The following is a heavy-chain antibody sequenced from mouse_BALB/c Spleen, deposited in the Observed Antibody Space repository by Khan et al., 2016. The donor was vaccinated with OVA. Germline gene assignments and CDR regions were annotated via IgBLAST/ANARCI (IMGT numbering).Heavy chain of an antibody. CDR3: AREEDLYYFEY. Sequence: VELVESGAELVRPGASVKLSCKTSGYIFTSYWIHWVKQRSGQGLEWIARIYPGTDNSYYSEKLKDKATLTADKSSSTAYMQLSSLKSENSDVYLCAREEDLYYFEYWGQGTTLTVSS. J-gene: IGHJ2*01. CDR2: IYPGTDNS. CDR1: GYIFTSYW. V-gene: IGHV1-76*01.